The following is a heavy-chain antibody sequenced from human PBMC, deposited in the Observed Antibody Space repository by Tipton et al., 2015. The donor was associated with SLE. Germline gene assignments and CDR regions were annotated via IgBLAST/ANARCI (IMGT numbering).Heavy chain of an antibody. J-gene: IGHJ4*02. V-gene: IGHV4-39*01. CDR2: NYYSGSP. Sequence: TLSLTCTVSGCSISSSSYYWGWIRQPPGKGLEWIGSNYYSGSPYYNPSLKSRVTISVDTSKHLFPLKLSSVTAADTAVYYCAGHSYHLVYGGQGTLVTVSS. CDR3: AGHSYHLVY. CDR1: GCSISSSSYY.